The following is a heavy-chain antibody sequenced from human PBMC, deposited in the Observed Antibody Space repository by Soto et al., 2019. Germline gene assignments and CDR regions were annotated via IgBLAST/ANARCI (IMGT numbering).Heavy chain of an antibody. J-gene: IGHJ4*02. V-gene: IGHV3-74*01. CDR3: VRGASLNFDY. CDR1: GFTFSSDW. Sequence: GGSLRLSCAASGFTFSSDWMHWVRQAPGKGLVWVSRINTDGSDTSYADSVKGRFTISRDNAKNSLYLQMNSLRAEDTAFYYCVRGASLNFDYWGQRTLVTISS. D-gene: IGHD1-26*01. CDR2: INTDGSDT.